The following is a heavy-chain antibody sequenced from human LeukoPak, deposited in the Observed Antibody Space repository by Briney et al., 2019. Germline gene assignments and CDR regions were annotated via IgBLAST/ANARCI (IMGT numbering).Heavy chain of an antibody. CDR3: ARVFCDYVWGNYFDY. CDR2: IMQDGSEK. V-gene: IGHV3-7*01. D-gene: IGHD3-16*01. Sequence: PGGSLRLSCAASGFTFSSYCMSWVRQAPGKGLEWVSNIMQDGSEKYYVDSVKGRFTISRDNAKNSLYLQMNSLRAEDTAVYYCARVFCDYVWGNYFDYWGQGTLVTVSS. J-gene: IGHJ4*02. CDR1: GFTFSSYC.